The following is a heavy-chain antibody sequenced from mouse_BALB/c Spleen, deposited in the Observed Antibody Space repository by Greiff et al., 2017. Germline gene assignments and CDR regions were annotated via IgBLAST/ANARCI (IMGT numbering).Heavy chain of an antibody. Sequence: EVKLQESGAELVKPGASVKLSCTASGFNIKDTYMHWVKQRPEQGLEWIGRIDPANGNTKYDPKFQGKATITADTSSNTAYLQLSSLTSEDTAVYYCALWPRAWFAYWGQGTLVTVSA. J-gene: IGHJ3*01. CDR2: IDPANGNT. D-gene: IGHD1-1*02. V-gene: IGHV14-3*02. CDR3: ALWPRAWFAY. CDR1: GFNIKDTY.